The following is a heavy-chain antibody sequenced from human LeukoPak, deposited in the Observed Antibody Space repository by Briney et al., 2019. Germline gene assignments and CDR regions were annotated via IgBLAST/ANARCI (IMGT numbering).Heavy chain of an antibody. Sequence: PSETLSLTCTVSGGSISSYYWSWVRQPPGKGLEWIGYIYYSGSTNYNPSLKSRVTISVDTSKNQFSLKLSSVTAADTAVYYCARYDYGDYGWFDPWGQGTLVTVSS. CDR3: ARYDYGDYGWFDP. CDR2: IYYSGST. CDR1: GGSISSYY. D-gene: IGHD4-17*01. J-gene: IGHJ5*02. V-gene: IGHV4-59*01.